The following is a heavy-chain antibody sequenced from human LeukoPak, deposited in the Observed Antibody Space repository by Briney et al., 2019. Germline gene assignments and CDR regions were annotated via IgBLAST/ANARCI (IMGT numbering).Heavy chain of an antibody. CDR3: ARDTGAADY. Sequence: SETLSLTCAVSGGSISSGGYSWSWIRQPAGKELEWIGRIYTSGSTGYNPSLKSRVTISVDTSKNQFSLKLGSVTAADTAVYYCARDTGAADYWGQGTLVTVSS. D-gene: IGHD7-27*01. CDR2: IYTSGST. CDR1: GGSISSGGYS. J-gene: IGHJ4*02. V-gene: IGHV4-61*02.